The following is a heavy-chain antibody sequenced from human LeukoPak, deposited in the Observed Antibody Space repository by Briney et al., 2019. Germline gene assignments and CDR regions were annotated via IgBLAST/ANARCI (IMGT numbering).Heavy chain of an antibody. CDR3: ARFVEYSSSYGWFDP. CDR2: ISAYNGNT. Sequence: ASVKVSCKASGYTFTSYGISWVRQAPGQGLEWMGWISAYNGNTNYAQKLQGRVTMTTDTSTCTAYMELRSLRSDDTAVYYCARFVEYSSSYGWFDPWGQGTLVTVSS. CDR1: GYTFTSYG. V-gene: IGHV1-18*01. D-gene: IGHD6-6*01. J-gene: IGHJ5*02.